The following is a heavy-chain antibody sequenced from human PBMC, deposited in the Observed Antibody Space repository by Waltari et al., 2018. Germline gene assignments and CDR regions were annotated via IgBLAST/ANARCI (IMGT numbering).Heavy chain of an antibody. J-gene: IGHJ6*02. V-gene: IGHV1-69*01. Sequence: QVQLVQSGAEVKKVGSSVKVSCKASGSTFSTHALSWVRQAPGHGLEWMGGIIPSFGTPSYEQVFQGRVTITADESTSTVYMEMSMLRSDDTAIYYCAGCRDSSGYLNCMDVWGQGTTVTVSS. CDR2: IIPSFGTP. CDR3: AGCRDSSGYLNCMDV. D-gene: IGHD3-22*01. CDR1: GSTFSTHA.